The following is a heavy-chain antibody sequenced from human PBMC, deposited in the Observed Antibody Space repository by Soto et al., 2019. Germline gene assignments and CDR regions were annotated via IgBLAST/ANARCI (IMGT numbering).Heavy chain of an antibody. J-gene: IGHJ5*02. Sequence: QVQLVQTGAEVKKPGSSVKVSCKASGGTFSSYAISWVRQAPGQGLEWMGGIIPIFGTANYAQKFQGRVTITADESTSTAYMELSSLRSEDTAVYYCARDFRAGIFGGGWFDPWGQGTLVTVSS. CDR2: IIPIFGTA. V-gene: IGHV1-69*12. D-gene: IGHD3-3*01. CDR1: GGTFSSYA. CDR3: ARDFRAGIFGGGWFDP.